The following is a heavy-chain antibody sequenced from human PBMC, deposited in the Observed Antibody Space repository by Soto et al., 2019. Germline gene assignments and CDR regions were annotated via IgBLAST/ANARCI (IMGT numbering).Heavy chain of an antibody. V-gene: IGHV3-33*01. CDR1: GFTFSSYG. CDR3: RATSDDAFDI. D-gene: IGHD6-6*01. CDR2: IWYDGSNK. Sequence: QVQLVESGGGVVQPGRSLRLSCVASGFTFSSYGMHWVRQAPGKGLEWVAVIWYDGSNKYYGDSVKGRFTISRDNSKNTLYLQMNSLTADDTAGYYCRATSDDAFDIWGQGTMVTVSS. J-gene: IGHJ3*02.